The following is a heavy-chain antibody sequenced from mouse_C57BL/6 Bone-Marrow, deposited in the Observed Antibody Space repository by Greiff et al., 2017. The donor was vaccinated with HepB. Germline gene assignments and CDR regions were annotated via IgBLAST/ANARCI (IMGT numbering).Heavy chain of an antibody. CDR2: IDPNSGGT. D-gene: IGHD3-2*02. J-gene: IGHJ4*01. Sequence: QVQLQQPGAELVKPGASVKLSCKASGYTFTSYWMHWVKQRPGRGLEWIGRIDPNSGGTKYNEKFKSKATLTVYKPSSTAYMQLISLTSEDSSFYYCARGGDSSVLYAMDYWGQGTSVTVSS. CDR1: GYTFTSYW. V-gene: IGHV1-72*01. CDR3: ARGGDSSVLYAMDY.